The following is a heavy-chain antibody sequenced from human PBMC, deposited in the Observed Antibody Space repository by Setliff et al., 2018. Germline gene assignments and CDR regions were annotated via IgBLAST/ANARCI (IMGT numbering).Heavy chain of an antibody. CDR3: ASIDWGENFYNMDV. V-gene: IGHV3-74*01. CDR1: GFTFSKYW. D-gene: IGHD7-27*01. J-gene: IGHJ6*03. CDR2: INPDGSIT. Sequence: PGGSLRLSCGASGFTFSKYWMYWVRQVPGKGLVWVSRINPDGSITNYADSVRGRFTISRDNAKDTLYLQMNSLRAEDTAVYFCASIDWGENFYNMDVWGKGTTVTVSS.